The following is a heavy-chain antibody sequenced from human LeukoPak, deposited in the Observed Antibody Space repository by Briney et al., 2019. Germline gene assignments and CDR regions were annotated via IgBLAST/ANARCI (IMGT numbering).Heavy chain of an antibody. CDR2: IYYREST. Sequence: SETLSLTCTVSGVSISSGYWSWIRQPPGKGLEWIGYIYYRESTNYNPSLESRVSMSLDTSKTQFSLNLRSVTAADTAVYYCARYVRNSGTFYLDYWGQGTVGPVSS. J-gene: IGHJ4*02. V-gene: IGHV4-59*01. CDR1: GVSISSGY. CDR3: ARYVRNSGTFYLDY. D-gene: IGHD1-26*01.